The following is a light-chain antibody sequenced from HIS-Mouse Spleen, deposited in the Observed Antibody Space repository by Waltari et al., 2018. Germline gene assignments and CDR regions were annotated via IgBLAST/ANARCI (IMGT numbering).Light chain of an antibody. Sequence: QSVLTQPPSASGTPGQRVTIPCSASSSTIGSNYVSWYQPLPGTAPKLLIDRNNQRPSGVPDRFSGSKSGTSASLAISGLRSEDEADYYCAAWDDSLSGPVFGGGTKLTVL. CDR1: SSTIGSNY. J-gene: IGLJ3*02. CDR2: RNN. V-gene: IGLV1-47*01. CDR3: AAWDDSLSGPV.